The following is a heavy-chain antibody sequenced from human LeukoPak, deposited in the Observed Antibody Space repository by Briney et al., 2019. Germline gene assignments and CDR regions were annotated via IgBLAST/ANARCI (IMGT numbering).Heavy chain of an antibody. J-gene: IGHJ6*02. V-gene: IGHV1-2*02. CDR3: ARTETTTKNYYYYYGMDV. D-gene: IGHD4-17*01. CDR1: GYTFTGYY. Sequence: ASVKVSCKASGYTFTGYYMHWVRQAPGQGLEWMGWINPNSGGTNYAQKLQGRVTMTRDTSISTAYMELSRLRSDDTAVYYCARTETTTKNYYYYYGMDVWGQGTTVTVSS. CDR2: INPNSGGT.